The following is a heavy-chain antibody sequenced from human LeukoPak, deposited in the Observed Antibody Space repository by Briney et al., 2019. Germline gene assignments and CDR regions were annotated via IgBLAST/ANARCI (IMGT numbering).Heavy chain of an antibody. V-gene: IGHV3-23*01. CDR2: ISGSGGST. CDR3: AKDGTNFDWFHFPSSFYFDY. J-gene: IGHJ4*02. CDR1: GFTFSSYG. D-gene: IGHD3-9*01. Sequence: PGGSLRLSCAASGFTFSSYGMSWVRQAPGKGLDWVSAISGSGGSTYYADSVKGRFTISRDNSKNTLYLQMNSLRAEDTAVYYCAKDGTNFDWFHFPSSFYFDYWGQGTLVTVSS.